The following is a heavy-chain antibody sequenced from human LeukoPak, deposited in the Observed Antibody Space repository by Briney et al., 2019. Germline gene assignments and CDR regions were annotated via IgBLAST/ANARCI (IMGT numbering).Heavy chain of an antibody. D-gene: IGHD5-12*01. V-gene: IGHV3-11*01. Sequence: GGSLRLSCAASGFKFSDYYMGLIRQAPGRGLEWVSYISGDGHTIFYGDSVKGRCTVSRVNADNSLYMELKSLGADDTAVYYCARRTSSGYGGLDSWGQGTLVTVSS. J-gene: IGHJ4*02. CDR1: GFKFSDYY. CDR2: ISGDGHTI. CDR3: ARRTSSGYGGLDS.